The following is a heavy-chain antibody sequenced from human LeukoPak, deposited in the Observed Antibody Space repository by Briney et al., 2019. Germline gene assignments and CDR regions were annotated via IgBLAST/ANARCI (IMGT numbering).Heavy chain of an antibody. CDR1: GFTFSTYW. CDR2: ITSDGSST. Sequence: PGGSLRLSCAASGFTFSTYWMHWVRQAPGKGLVWVSRITSDGSSTSYADSVKGRFTLSRDNAKNTLYLQMHSLRAEDTAVYYCARNFYYGSGSYLYMDVWGEGTTVTVSS. CDR3: ARNFYYGSGSYLYMDV. J-gene: IGHJ6*03. D-gene: IGHD3-10*01. V-gene: IGHV3-74*01.